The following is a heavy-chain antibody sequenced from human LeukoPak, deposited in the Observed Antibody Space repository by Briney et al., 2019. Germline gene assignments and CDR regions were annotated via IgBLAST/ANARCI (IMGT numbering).Heavy chain of an antibody. CDR3: AKAVTTVASLFDY. CDR2: ISSSGSTI. D-gene: IGHD4-23*01. V-gene: IGHV3-48*03. Sequence: GGSLRLSCAASGFTFSSYEMNWVRQAPGKGLEWVSYISSSGSTIYYADSVKGRFTISRDNSKNTLYLQMNSLRAEDTAVYYCAKAVTTVASLFDYWGQGTLVTVSS. J-gene: IGHJ4*02. CDR1: GFTFSSYE.